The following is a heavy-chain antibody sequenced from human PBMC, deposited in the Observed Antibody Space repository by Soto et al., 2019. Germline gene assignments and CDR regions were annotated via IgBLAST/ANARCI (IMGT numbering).Heavy chain of an antibody. J-gene: IGHJ4*02. CDR1: GGSISSYY. D-gene: IGHD3-10*01. V-gene: IGHV4-59*08. CDR2: IYFRGST. Sequence: SETLSLTCTVSGGSISSYYWSWIRQPPGKGLEWIGYIYFRGSTNYNPSLKSRVTISVDTSKNQFSLKLSSVTAADTAVYYCASHMVRGVPFGYWGQGTLVTSPQ. CDR3: ASHMVRGVPFGY.